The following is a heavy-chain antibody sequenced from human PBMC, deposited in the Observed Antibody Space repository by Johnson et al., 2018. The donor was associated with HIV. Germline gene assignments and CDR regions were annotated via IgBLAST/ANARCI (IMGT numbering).Heavy chain of an antibody. D-gene: IGHD3-22*01. J-gene: IGHJ3*02. CDR1: GFTFTTYA. Sequence: QMLLVESGGGVVQPGRSLRLSCAASGFTFTTYAMHWVRQAPGKGLEWVAVISYDGSNKYYADSVKGRFTISRDNSKNTLYLQMNSLRAEDTAVYYCARSRYDSSGYGIWGQGTMVTVSS. CDR2: ISYDGSNK. CDR3: ARSRYDSSGYGI. V-gene: IGHV3-30*14.